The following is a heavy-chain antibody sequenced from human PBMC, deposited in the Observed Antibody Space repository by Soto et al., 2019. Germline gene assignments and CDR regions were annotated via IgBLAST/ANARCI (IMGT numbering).Heavy chain of an antibody. D-gene: IGHD5-18*01. J-gene: IGHJ4*02. V-gene: IGHV1-3*01. CDR1: GYAFTTYG. CDR3: AREGYIYGFHYFDF. Sequence: ASVKVSCKASGYAFTTYGIHWVRQAPGQRLEWMGWINAGNGYTIYSQKFQDRITISRDTSASTVYMDLSSLTSEDTAVFYCAREGYIYGFHYFDFWGQGTLVTVSS. CDR2: INAGNGYT.